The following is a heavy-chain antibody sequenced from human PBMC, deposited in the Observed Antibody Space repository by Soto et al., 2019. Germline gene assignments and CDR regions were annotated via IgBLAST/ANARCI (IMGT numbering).Heavy chain of an antibody. Sequence: ASVKVSCKASGGTLSDYAFSCVRQAPGQGLEWMGGIIPIFGSANYAQKLQGRVTITADESTKTAYMELSSLRSEDTAVYYCARRYSSAFEIWGQGTMVTVSS. CDR2: IIPIFGSA. CDR3: ARRYSSAFEI. CDR1: GGTLSDYA. V-gene: IGHV1-69*13. J-gene: IGHJ3*02. D-gene: IGHD6-13*01.